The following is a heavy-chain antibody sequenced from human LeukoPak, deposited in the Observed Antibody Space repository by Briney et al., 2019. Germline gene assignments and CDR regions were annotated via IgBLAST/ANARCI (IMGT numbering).Heavy chain of an antibody. D-gene: IGHD5-18*01. CDR2: INPSGGST. V-gene: IGHV1-46*01. J-gene: IGHJ4*02. CDR1: GYTFTSYY. Sequence: GASVKVSCKASGYTFTSYYMHWVRQAPGQGLEWMGIINPSGGSTSYAQKFQGRVTMTRDTSTSTVYMGLSGLRSEDTAVYYCARSSKGGYSYGGDFDYWGQGTLVTVSS. CDR3: ARSSKGGYSYGGDFDY.